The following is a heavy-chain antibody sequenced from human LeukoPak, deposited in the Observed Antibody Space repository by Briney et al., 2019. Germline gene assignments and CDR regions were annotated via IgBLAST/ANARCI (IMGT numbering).Heavy chain of an antibody. V-gene: IGHV4-34*01. Sequence: SETLSLTCAVYCGSFSGYYCTWIRQPPGKGLEWIGEIHPSGSTNYNPSLMSRVSLSLDASKNQFSLRLSSVTAADTAVYFCARGLDTYKSGVDWGQGTLVTVSS. CDR2: IHPSGST. CDR3: ARGLDTYKSGVD. J-gene: IGHJ4*02. D-gene: IGHD1-26*01. CDR1: CGSFSGYY.